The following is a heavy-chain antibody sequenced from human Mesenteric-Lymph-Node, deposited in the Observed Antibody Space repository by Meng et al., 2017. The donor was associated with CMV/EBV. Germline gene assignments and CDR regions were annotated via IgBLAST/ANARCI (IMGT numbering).Heavy chain of an antibody. CDR2: IYYSGST. Sequence: SETLSLTCTVSGGSISSSSYYWGWIRQPPGKGLEWIGSIYYSGSTYYNPSLKSRVTISVDTSKNQFSLKLSSVTAADTAVYYCARVKDSGSYYIRPWGQGTLVTVSS. CDR3: ARVKDSGSYYIRP. D-gene: IGHD1-26*01. CDR1: GGSISSSSYY. J-gene: IGHJ5*02. V-gene: IGHV4-39*07.